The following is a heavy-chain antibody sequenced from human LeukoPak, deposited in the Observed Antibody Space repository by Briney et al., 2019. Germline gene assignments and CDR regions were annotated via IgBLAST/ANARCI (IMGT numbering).Heavy chain of an antibody. V-gene: IGHV3-74*01. CDR1: GFTFSGYW. J-gene: IGHJ4*02. CDR3: VNHDYGDYYVG. CDR2: INPDGTNT. D-gene: IGHD4-17*01. Sequence: GGSLRLSCAASGFTFSGYWMHWVRQAPGKGLVWVSRINPDGTNTDYADSVKGRFTISRDNAKNTLYLQMNSLRAEDAAVYFCVNHDYGDYYVGGGQGTLVTVSS.